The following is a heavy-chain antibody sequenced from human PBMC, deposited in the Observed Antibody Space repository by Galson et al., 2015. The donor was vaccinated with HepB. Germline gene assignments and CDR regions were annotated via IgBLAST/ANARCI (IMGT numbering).Heavy chain of an antibody. D-gene: IGHD3-3*01. V-gene: IGHV3-21*01. Sequence: SLRLSCAATGFTFSSYSMNWLRQAPGKGLEWVSFISSNSHYIYYRDSVKGRFTISRDNAKNSVYLQMNSLGVEDTAVYYCARSLVTIFAVFTIPPGYWGQGTLVAVSS. CDR1: GFTFSSYS. J-gene: IGHJ4*02. CDR2: ISSNSHYI. CDR3: ARSLVTIFAVFTIPPGY.